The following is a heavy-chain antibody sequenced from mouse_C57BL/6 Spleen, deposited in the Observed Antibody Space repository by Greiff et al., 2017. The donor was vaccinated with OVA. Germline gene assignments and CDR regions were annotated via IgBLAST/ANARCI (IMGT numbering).Heavy chain of an antibody. V-gene: IGHV1-64*01. CDR1: GYTFTSYW. Sequence: QVQLQQPGAELVKPGASVKLSCKASGYTFTSYWMHWVKQRPGQGLEWIGMIHPNSGSTNYNEKFKSKATLTVDKSSSTAYMQHSSLTSEDSAVYYCARFGYYPLDYWGQGTTLTVSS. J-gene: IGHJ2*01. CDR3: ARFGYYPLDY. D-gene: IGHD2-3*01. CDR2: IHPNSGST.